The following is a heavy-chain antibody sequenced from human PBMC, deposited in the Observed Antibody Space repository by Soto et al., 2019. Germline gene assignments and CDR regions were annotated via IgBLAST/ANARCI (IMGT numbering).Heavy chain of an antibody. D-gene: IGHD3-10*01. CDR1: GGSISSYY. J-gene: IGHJ5*02. V-gene: IGHV4-59*01. Sequence: SETLSLTCTVSGGSISSYYWSWIRQPPGKGLEWIGYIYYSGSTNYNPSLKSRVTISVDTSKNQFSLKLSSVTAADTAVYYCARDIMDRGVIESFDPWGQGTLVTVSS. CDR2: IYYSGST. CDR3: ARDIMDRGVIESFDP.